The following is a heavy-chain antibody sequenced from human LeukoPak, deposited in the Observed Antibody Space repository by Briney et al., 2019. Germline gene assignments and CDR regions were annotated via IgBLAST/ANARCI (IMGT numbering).Heavy chain of an antibody. CDR2: ISTYNGNT. CDR1: GYTFTSYG. CDR3: ARDRSTGGGFDI. Sequence: GASVKVSCKASGYTFTSYGTSWVRQAPGQGLEWMGWISTYNGNTNYAQNLQGRVTMTTATSTSTAYMELRSLRSDDTAVYYCARDRSTGGGFDIWGQGTMVTVSS. V-gene: IGHV1-18*01. D-gene: IGHD3-16*01. J-gene: IGHJ3*02.